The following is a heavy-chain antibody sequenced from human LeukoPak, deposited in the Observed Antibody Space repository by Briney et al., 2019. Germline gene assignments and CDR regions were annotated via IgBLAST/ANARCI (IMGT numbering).Heavy chain of an antibody. CDR3: ARTRPSGSLDDAFDT. CDR1: GFTFSSYE. D-gene: IGHD1-26*01. J-gene: IGHJ3*02. CDR2: ISSSGSTI. Sequence: PGGSLRLSCAASGFTFSSYEMNWVRQAPGKGLEWVSYISSSGSTIYYADSVKGRFTISRDNAKNSLYLQMNSLRAEDTAVYYCARTRPSGSLDDAFDTWGQGTMVTVSS. V-gene: IGHV3-48*03.